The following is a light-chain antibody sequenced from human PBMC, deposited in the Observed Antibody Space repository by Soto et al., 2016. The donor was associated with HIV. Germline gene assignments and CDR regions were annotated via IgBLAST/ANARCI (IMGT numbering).Light chain of an antibody. CDR2: DDS. CDR1: NIGGKS. J-gene: IGLJ3*02. CDR3: QVWHSSSDHRV. Sequence: SYELTQPPSVSVTPGKTASITCGGNNIGGKSVHWYQQRPGQAPVLVVFDDSDRPSGIPERFSGSKSGNTATLSISRVEAGDEADYHCQVWHSSSDHRVFGGGTKLTVL. V-gene: IGLV3-21*03.